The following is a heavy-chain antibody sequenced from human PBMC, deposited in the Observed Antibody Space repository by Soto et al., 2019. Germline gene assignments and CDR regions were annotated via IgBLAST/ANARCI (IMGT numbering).Heavy chain of an antibody. CDR3: ARCAVLSTTSGGWCNWFDP. J-gene: IGHJ5*02. CDR2: ISASGAAT. Sequence: EVQLLESGGGLVQPGGSLRLSCTASEFTFSNYAMSWVRQAPGKGLEWVSAISASGAATYYVDSVKGRFTISRDNSKNTLYVKMISLRAEDTGVYYCARCAVLSTTSGGWCNWFDPWGQGTLVTVAS. V-gene: IGHV3-23*01. D-gene: IGHD2-21*01. CDR1: EFTFSNYA.